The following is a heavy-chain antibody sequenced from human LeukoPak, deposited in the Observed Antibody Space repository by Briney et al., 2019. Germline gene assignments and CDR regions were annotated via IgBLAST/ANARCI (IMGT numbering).Heavy chain of an antibody. J-gene: IGHJ4*02. Sequence: GGSLRLSCAASGFTFRSFAMSWVRQAPGKGLKWVSTINDNGAGTYYADSVNGRFTVSRDNSKNTLFLQMNSLRPEDTAVYYCAKDGGAFDYWGQGTLVTVSS. CDR1: GFTFRSFA. D-gene: IGHD3-10*01. CDR2: INDNGAGT. CDR3: AKDGGAFDY. V-gene: IGHV3-23*01.